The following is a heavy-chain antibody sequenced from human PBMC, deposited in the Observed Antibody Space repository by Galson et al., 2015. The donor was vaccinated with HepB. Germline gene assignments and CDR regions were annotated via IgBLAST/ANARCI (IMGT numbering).Heavy chain of an antibody. Sequence: SLRLSCAASGFTFSSYGMHWVRQAPGKGLEWVAVIWYDGSNKYYADSVKGRFTISRDNSKNTLYLQMNSLRAEDTAVYYCAREFTSSGWSFDYWGQGTLVTVSS. D-gene: IGHD6-19*01. V-gene: IGHV3-33*01. CDR2: IWYDGSNK. CDR3: AREFTSSGWSFDY. CDR1: GFTFSSYG. J-gene: IGHJ4*02.